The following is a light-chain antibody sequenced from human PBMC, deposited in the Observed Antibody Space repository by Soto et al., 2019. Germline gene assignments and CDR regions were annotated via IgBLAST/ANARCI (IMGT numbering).Light chain of an antibody. J-gene: IGLJ1*01. CDR2: DDS. Sequence: QSALTQPRSVSGSPGQSVTISCTGTSSDVGGYNYVSWYQQHPGKAPKLMIYDDSKRPSGVPDRFSGSKSGNTASLTISGVQAEDEADYYCCAYAGSDYVFGTGTKLTVL. CDR3: CAYAGSDYV. CDR1: SSDVGGYNY. V-gene: IGLV2-11*01.